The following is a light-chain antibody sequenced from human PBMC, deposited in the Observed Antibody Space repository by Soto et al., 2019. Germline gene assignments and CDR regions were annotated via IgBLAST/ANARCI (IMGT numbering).Light chain of an antibody. CDR1: QSLTNAY. Sequence: EIVLTQSPGTLSLSPGERATLSCRASQSLTNAYLAWYQQKPGQAPRLLISGASTRATGIPARFSVSGSGTDFTLTISRLEPEDFAVYYCQHYSDSPLTFGQGTRLEIK. CDR2: GAS. V-gene: IGKV3-20*01. CDR3: QHYSDSPLT. J-gene: IGKJ5*01.